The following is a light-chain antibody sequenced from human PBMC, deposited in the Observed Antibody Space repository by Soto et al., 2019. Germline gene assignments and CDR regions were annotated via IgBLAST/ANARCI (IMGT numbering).Light chain of an antibody. CDR3: QQLNTYPVT. V-gene: IGKV1-9*01. CDR1: QGVSRY. CDR2: AAS. J-gene: IGKJ4*01. Sequence: IQLTQSPSYLSASVGDSVTITCRASQGVSRYLSWYQQKPGRAPILLISAASTLQSGVPARFSGSGSGTDFTLSITSLQPEDFATYYCQQLNTYPVTFGGGTKVEIK.